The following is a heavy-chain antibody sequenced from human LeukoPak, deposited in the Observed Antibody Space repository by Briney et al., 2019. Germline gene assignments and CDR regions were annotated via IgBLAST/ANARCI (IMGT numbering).Heavy chain of an antibody. CDR1: GFTFSSYE. CDR2: ISSSGSNI. V-gene: IGHV3-48*03. D-gene: IGHD6-19*01. J-gene: IGHJ4*02. CDR3: ARVLAVAVALDY. Sequence: GGSLRLSCAASGFTFSSYEMNWVRQAPGKGLEWVSYISSSGSNIYYADSVKGRFTISRDNGKNSLYLQMNSLRAEDTAVYYCARVLAVAVALDYWGQGTLVTVSS.